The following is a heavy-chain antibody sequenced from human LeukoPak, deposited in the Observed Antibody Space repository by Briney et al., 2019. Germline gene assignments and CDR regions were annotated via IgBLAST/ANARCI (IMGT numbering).Heavy chain of an antibody. D-gene: IGHD4/OR15-4a*01. CDR3: ARSLGPFRLSSFDY. CDR2: IYYSGST. J-gene: IGHJ4*02. V-gene: IGHV4-39*01. Sequence: SETLSLTCTVSGGSISSSSYYWGWIRQPPGEGLEWIGSIYYSGSTYYNPSLKSRVTISVDTSKNQFSLKLSSVTAADPAVYYCARSLGPFRLSSFDYWGEGTLVTVSS. CDR1: GGSISSSSYY.